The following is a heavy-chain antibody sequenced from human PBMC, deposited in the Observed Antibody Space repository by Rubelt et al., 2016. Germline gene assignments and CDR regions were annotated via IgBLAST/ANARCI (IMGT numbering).Heavy chain of an antibody. CDR1: GGSISSYY. Sequence: QVQLQESGPGLVKPSETLSLTCTVSGGSISSYYWSWIRQPPGKGLEWIGYIYYSGSTKYNPSLKSRLTISVDTSKKQFSLKLRSGTAADTAVYYCARRTTVSRFSWFDPWGQGTLVTVSS. CDR3: ARRTTVSRFSWFDP. CDR2: IYYSGST. J-gene: IGHJ5*02. D-gene: IGHD4-17*01. V-gene: IGHV4-59*08.